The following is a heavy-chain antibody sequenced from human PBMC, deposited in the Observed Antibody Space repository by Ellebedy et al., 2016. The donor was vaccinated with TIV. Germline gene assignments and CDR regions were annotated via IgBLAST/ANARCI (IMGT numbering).Heavy chain of an antibody. CDR1: GFTFSNAW. CDR2: IKSKVDGGTT. Sequence: GGSLRLSCAASGFTFSNAWMSWIRQAPGKGLEWVGRIKSKVDGGTTDYAAPGTGRFIMSRDDSKNTLYLQMSSLRTDDTAVYYCSAGTGKSDFDHWGQGTLVTVSS. V-gene: IGHV3-15*01. CDR3: SAGTGKSDFDH. D-gene: IGHD7-27*01. J-gene: IGHJ4*02.